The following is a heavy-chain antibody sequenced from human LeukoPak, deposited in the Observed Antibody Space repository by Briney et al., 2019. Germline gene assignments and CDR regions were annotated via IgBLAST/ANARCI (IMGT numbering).Heavy chain of an antibody. CDR3: ARAVFLEDPYGMDV. CDR2: VNAGNGNT. J-gene: IGHJ6*02. D-gene: IGHD3-3*01. Sequence: ASVKVSCKASGYTFTSYAMHWVRQAPGQRLEWMGWVNAGNGNTKYSQKFQGRVTITRDTSASTAYMELSSLRSEDTAVYYCARAVFLEDPYGMDVWGQGTTVTVSS. CDR1: GYTFTSYA. V-gene: IGHV1-3*01.